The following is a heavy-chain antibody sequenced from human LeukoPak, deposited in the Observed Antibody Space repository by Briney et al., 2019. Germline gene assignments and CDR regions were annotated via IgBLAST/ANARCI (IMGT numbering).Heavy chain of an antibody. CDR3: ARFTPQGYGWGGYNRFDP. CDR2: IYYSGST. CDR1: GGSLSSYY. D-gene: IGHD3-16*01. J-gene: IGHJ5*02. V-gene: IGHV4-59*01. Sequence: SETLSLTCTVSGGSLSSYYWSWMRQSPGKGLEWIGYIYYSGSTNYNPSLKSRVTISVDTSKNQCSLNLTSVPAADTAVYYCARFTPQGYGWGGYNRFDPWGQGTLVTVSS.